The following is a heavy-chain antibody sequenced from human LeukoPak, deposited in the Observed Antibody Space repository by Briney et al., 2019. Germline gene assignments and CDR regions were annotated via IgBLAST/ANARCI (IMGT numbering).Heavy chain of an antibody. CDR3: ARDRSMADAFDI. Sequence: GGSLRLSCAASGFTFSSYSMNWVRQAPGKGLEWVSSISSSSSYIYYADSVKGRFTISRDNAKNSLYLQMNSLRAEDTPVYYCARDRSMADAFDIWGQGTMVTVSS. J-gene: IGHJ3*02. V-gene: IGHV3-21*01. CDR1: GFTFSSYS. CDR2: ISSSSSYI. D-gene: IGHD5-24*01.